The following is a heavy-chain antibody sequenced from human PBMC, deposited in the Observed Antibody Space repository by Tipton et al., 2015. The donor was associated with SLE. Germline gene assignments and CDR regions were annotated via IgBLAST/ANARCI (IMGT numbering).Heavy chain of an antibody. CDR3: ARHDYGDYYFDS. CDR1: GFSLTTNGMS. J-gene: IGHJ4*02. CDR2: IDWDDEK. Sequence: LVKPTQTLTLTCTFSGFSLTTNGMSVTWIRQPPGKALEWLARIDWDDEKHYSPSLRTRLTISKDTSKNRVVLTMINMDPMDTATYYCARHDYGDYYFDSWGRGAPVTVSS. D-gene: IGHD4-17*01. V-gene: IGHV2-70*11.